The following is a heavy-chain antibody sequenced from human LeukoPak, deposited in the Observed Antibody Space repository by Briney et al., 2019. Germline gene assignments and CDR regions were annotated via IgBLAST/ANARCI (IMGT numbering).Heavy chain of an antibody. CDR2: IYTSGST. V-gene: IGHV4-4*07. Sequence: PSETLSLTCTVSGGSISSYYWSWIRQPAGKGLEWIGRIYTSGSTNYNPSLKSRVTMSVATSRNQFSLRLTSVTAADTAIYHCARSPTVLRYFDWKYYFDYWGQGSLVTVSS. J-gene: IGHJ4*02. CDR1: GGSISSYY. D-gene: IGHD3-9*01. CDR3: ARSPTVLRYFDWKYYFDY.